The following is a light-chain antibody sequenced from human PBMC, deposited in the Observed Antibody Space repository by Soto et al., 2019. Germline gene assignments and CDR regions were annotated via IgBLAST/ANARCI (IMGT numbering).Light chain of an antibody. V-gene: IGLV1-47*02. CDR2: GNT. CDR3: AAWDDRLRGYV. Sequence: QSVLSQPPAASGTPGQRVCVSCSGSSSNVGRNYIYWYQQLPGTAPTLLIYGNTQRPSGVLDRFSGSKSGTSVSLAISGLRSEDEADYYCAAWDDRLRGYVFGTGTKVTVL. J-gene: IGLJ1*01. CDR1: SSNVGRNY.